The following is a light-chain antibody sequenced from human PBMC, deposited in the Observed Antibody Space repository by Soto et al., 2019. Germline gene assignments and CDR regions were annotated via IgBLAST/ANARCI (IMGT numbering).Light chain of an antibody. CDR2: GAS. Sequence: EIVLTQSPGTLSLSPGEGATLSCRASQSVSSSYLAWYQQKPGQAPRLLIYGASSRATGIPDRFSGSGSGTDFTLTISRLEPEDFAVYYCQQYGSSSFTFGPGTKVDIK. CDR3: QQYGSSSFT. CDR1: QSVSSSY. J-gene: IGKJ3*01. V-gene: IGKV3-20*01.